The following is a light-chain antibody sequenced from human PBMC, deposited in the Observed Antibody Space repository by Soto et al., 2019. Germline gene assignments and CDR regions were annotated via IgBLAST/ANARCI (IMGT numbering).Light chain of an antibody. Sequence: DIQMTQSPSSLSASVGDRVTITCRASQDIGTYLVWYQQKAGKPPKLLIYAASSLQSGVPSRFSGSGSGTDFTLTIRSLQPEDFATYYCQQSYSTPSITFGQGTRREIK. V-gene: IGKV1-39*01. CDR2: AAS. CDR3: QQSYSTPSIT. CDR1: QDIGTY. J-gene: IGKJ5*01.